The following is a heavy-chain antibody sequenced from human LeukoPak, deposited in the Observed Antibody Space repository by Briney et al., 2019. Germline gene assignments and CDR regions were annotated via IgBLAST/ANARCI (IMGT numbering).Heavy chain of an antibody. CDR1: GFTFSSYA. J-gene: IGHJ4*02. D-gene: IGHD3-3*01. V-gene: IGHV3-30-3*01. Sequence: GGSLRLSCAASGFTFSSYAMHWVRQAPGKGLEWVAVISYDGSNKYYADSVKGRFTISRDNSKNTLYLQMNSLRAEDTAVYYCAREAVWSGMSFDYWGQGTLVTVSS. CDR2: ISYDGSNK. CDR3: AREAVWSGMSFDY.